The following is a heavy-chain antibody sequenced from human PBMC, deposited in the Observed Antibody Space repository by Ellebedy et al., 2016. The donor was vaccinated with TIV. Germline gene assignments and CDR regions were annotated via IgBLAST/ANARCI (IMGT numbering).Heavy chain of an antibody. V-gene: IGHV4-34*01. CDR1: SGSFSGYY. CDR3: AEGRSGWYYFDY. J-gene: IGHJ4*02. D-gene: IGHD6-19*01. Sequence: SETLSLTCAVYSGSFSGYYWSWIRQPPGKGLEWIGEINQSGRTNYNPSLDKGRVTISVDTSKNQFSLRLSSVTVADTAVYYCAEGRSGWYYFDYWGQGTPVTVSS. CDR2: INQSGRT.